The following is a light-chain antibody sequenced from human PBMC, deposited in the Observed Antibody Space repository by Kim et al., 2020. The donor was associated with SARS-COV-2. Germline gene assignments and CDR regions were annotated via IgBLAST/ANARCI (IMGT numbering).Light chain of an antibody. V-gene: IGKV1-39*01. CDR2: AAS. J-gene: IGKJ1*01. CDR1: QSISSY. CDR3: QQSYSTPQT. Sequence: ASVGDRVTITCRASQSISSYLNWDQQKPGKAPKLLIYAASSLQSGGPSRFSGSGSGTDFTLTISSLQPEDFATYYCQQSYSTPQTFGQGTKVDIK.